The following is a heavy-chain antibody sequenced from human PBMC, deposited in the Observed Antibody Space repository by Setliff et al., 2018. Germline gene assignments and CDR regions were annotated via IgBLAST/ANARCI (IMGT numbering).Heavy chain of an antibody. D-gene: IGHD6-13*01. CDR2: IYYRGST. CDR1: GGSISSSSYY. CDR3: ASTIAAAGTAADY. J-gene: IGHJ4*02. Sequence: PSETLSLTCTVSGGSISSSSYYWGWIRQPPGKGLEWIGSIYYRGSTYYNPSLKSRVTISVDTSKNQFSLKLSSVTAADTAVYYCASTIAAAGTAADYWGQGTLVTVSS. V-gene: IGHV4-39*07.